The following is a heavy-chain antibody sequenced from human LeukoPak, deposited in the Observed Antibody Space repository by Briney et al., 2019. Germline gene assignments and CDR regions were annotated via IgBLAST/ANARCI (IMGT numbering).Heavy chain of an antibody. CDR2: IIPIFGTA. J-gene: IGHJ4*02. CDR3: ARSFIAAAGTISYFDY. D-gene: IGHD6-13*01. CDR1: GGTFSSYA. Sequence: ASVKVSCKASGGTFSSYAISWVRQAPGQGLEWMGGIIPIFGTANYAQKFQGRVTITADKSTSTAYMELSSLRSEDTGVYYCARSFIAAAGTISYFDYWGQGALGTVSS. V-gene: IGHV1-69*06.